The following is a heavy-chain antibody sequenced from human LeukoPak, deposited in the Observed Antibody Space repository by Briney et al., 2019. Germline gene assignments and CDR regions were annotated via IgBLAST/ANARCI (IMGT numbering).Heavy chain of an antibody. D-gene: IGHD2-15*01. CDR1: GYTFTSYG. Sequence: GASVKVSCKASGYTFTSYGISWVRQAPGQGLEWMGWISAYNGNTNYAQKLQGGVTMTTDTSTSTAYMELWSLRSDDTAVYYCARWGGDIVVVVAANNWFDPWGQGTLVTVSS. J-gene: IGHJ5*02. V-gene: IGHV1-18*01. CDR2: ISAYNGNT. CDR3: ARWGGDIVVVVAANNWFDP.